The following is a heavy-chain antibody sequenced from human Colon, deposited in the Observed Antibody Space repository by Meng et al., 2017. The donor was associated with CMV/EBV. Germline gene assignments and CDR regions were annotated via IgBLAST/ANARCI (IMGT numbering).Heavy chain of an antibody. CDR1: GFSFSNYV. V-gene: IGHV3-48*03. D-gene: IGHD2/OR15-2a*01. CDR3: AKYYSRAMDV. J-gene: IGHJ6*02. Sequence: GGSLRLSCAASGFSFSNYVMSWVRQAPGKGLEWVSDITSSGSTIYYADSVKGRFTVSRDNAKNSLYLQMNSLRAEDTAVYYCAKYYSRAMDVWGQGTTVTVSS. CDR2: ITSSGSTI.